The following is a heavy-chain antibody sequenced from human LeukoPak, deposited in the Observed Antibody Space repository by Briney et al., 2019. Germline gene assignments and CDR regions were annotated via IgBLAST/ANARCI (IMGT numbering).Heavy chain of an antibody. CDR3: ARGSGSAVAGTLY. Sequence: IKQDGSEKNYVDSVKGRFTISRDNAKNSLYLQMNSLRAEDTAVYYCARGSGSAVAGTLYWGQGTLVTVSS. CDR2: IKQDGSEK. V-gene: IGHV3-7*01. D-gene: IGHD6-19*01. J-gene: IGHJ4*02.